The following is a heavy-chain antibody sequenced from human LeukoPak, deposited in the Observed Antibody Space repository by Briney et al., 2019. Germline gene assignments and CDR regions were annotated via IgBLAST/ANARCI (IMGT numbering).Heavy chain of an antibody. J-gene: IGHJ5*02. V-gene: IGHV1-8*01. CDR1: GYPFSTWE. Sequence: GASVKVSCKTSGYPFSTWEINWVRQAAGQGLEWLGWVHPDSGNTDYAQKLRGRVTMSRDTSTSTAYMELSGLRLDDTAVYFCARGPRNDPWGQGTLVTVSS. CDR3: ARGPRNDP. CDR2: VHPDSGNT. D-gene: IGHD1-14*01.